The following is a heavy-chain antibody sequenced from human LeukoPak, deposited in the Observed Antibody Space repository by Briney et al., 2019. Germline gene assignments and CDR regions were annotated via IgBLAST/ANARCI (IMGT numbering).Heavy chain of an antibody. CDR3: ARDPLRYYPDY. V-gene: IGHV3-74*01. CDR1: GSTFSSYW. CDR2: INSDGSST. D-gene: IGHD3-10*01. Sequence: QSGGSLRLSCAASGSTFSSYWMHWVRQAPGKGLVWVSRINSDGSSTSYADSVKGRFTISRDNAKNTLYLQMNSLRAEDTAVYYCARDPLRYYPDYWGQGTLVTVSS. J-gene: IGHJ4*02.